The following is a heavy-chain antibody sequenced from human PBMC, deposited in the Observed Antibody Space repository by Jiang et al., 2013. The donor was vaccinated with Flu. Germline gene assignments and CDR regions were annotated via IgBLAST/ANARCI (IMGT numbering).Heavy chain of an antibody. V-gene: IGHV2-5*02. D-gene: IGHD3-3*01. CDR2: IYWDDDT. CDR1: GFSLTTSGLG. CDR3: VHKGVDKIFGVVTASYFDF. Sequence: KPTQTLTLTCTFSGFSLTTSGLGVGWIRQPPGKALEFLALIYWDDDTRYRPSLKSRLTITKDTSKNQVVLTMTNMDPVDTATYYCVHKGVDKIFGVVTASYFDFWGQGTLVSVAS. J-gene: IGHJ4*02.